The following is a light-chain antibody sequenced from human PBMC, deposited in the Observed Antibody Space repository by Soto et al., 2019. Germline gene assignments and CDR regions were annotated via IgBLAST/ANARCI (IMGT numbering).Light chain of an antibody. Sequence: EIVLTQSPGTLSLSPGERATLSCRASQSVSSDYLAWYQQKPGQAPRLLIYGASSRATGIPDRFSGSGSGTDFSLTISRLEPEDFAVYYCQQYNHWPPVFTFGPGTKVDIK. J-gene: IGKJ3*01. CDR3: QQYNHWPPVFT. CDR2: GAS. V-gene: IGKV3-20*01. CDR1: QSVSSDY.